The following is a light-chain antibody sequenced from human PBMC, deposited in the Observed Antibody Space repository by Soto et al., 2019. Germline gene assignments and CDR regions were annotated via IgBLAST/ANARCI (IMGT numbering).Light chain of an antibody. V-gene: IGKV2-28*01. Sequence: IVMTRSPLSLPVTPGGPASISCRSSQSLLHGNGYNYLDWYLQKPGQSPQLLIYLGSNRASGVPDRFSGNGSGTDFTLKISRVETEDVGVYYCMQPLQSWTFGQGTKVEIK. J-gene: IGKJ1*01. CDR3: MQPLQSWT. CDR2: LGS. CDR1: QSLLHGNGYNY.